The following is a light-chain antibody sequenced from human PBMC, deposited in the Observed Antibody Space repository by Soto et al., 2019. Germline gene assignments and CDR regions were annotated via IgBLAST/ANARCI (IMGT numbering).Light chain of an antibody. V-gene: IGKV2-28*01. CDR3: MQALQTPWT. CDR1: QSLLHSNGYNY. J-gene: IGKJ1*01. Sequence: DIVMTQSPLSLPVTPGEPASISCRSSQSLLHSNGYNYLDWYLQKPGQSPQLLIYLGSNRASGVPDRIRGSGSGTDLTMKISRVEAEDVGVYYSMQALQTPWTFGQGTKVDIK. CDR2: LGS.